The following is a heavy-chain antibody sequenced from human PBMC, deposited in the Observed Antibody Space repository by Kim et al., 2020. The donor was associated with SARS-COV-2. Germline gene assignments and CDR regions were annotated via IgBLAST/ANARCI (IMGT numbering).Heavy chain of an antibody. J-gene: IGHJ4*02. Sequence: SETLSLTCTVSGGSISSSSYYWGWIRQPPGKGLEWIGSIYYSGSTYYNPSLKSRVTISVDTSKNQFSLKLSSVTAAETAVYYCATVYYDYVWGNYWGQGTLVTVSS. CDR2: IYYSGST. CDR3: ATVYYDYVWGNY. V-gene: IGHV4-39*01. CDR1: GGSISSSSYY. D-gene: IGHD3-16*01.